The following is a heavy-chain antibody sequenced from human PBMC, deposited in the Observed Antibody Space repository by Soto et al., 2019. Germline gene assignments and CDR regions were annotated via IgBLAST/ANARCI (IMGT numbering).Heavy chain of an antibody. CDR2: ISYDGSNK. CDR1: GFTFSSYG. V-gene: IGHV3-30*18. D-gene: IGHD5-12*01. Sequence: GGSLRLSCAASGFTFSSYGMHWVRQAPGKGLEWVAVISYDGSNKYYADSVKGRFTISRGNSKNTLYLQMNSLRAEDTAVYCCAKEGSGYSGYDNAFDIWGQGTMVTVSS. J-gene: IGHJ3*02. CDR3: AKEGSGYSGYDNAFDI.